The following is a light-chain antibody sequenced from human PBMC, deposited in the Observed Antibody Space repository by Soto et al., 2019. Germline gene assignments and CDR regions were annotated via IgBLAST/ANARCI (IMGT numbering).Light chain of an antibody. J-gene: IGKJ5*01. CDR2: DAS. V-gene: IGKV3-11*01. Sequence: EIVLTQSPATLSLSTGERATLSCRASQSVSSYLAWYQQKPGQAPRLLIYDASKRATGIPARFSGSGSGTGFTLTISSLEPEDFAVYYCQQRSKWPITFGQGTRLEIK. CDR1: QSVSSY. CDR3: QQRSKWPIT.